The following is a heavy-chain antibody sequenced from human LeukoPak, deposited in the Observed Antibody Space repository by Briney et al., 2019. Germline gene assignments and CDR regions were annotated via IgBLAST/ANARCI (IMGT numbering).Heavy chain of an antibody. Sequence: TSETLSLTCTVSGCSISSGYYWGWIRQPPGKGLEWIGSIYHSGSTYYNPSLKSRVIISVDTSKNQFSLKLSSVTAADTAVYYCARDFGSYDAFDIWGQGTMVTVSS. CDR3: ARDFGSYDAFDI. CDR2: IYHSGST. J-gene: IGHJ3*02. CDR1: GCSISSGYY. D-gene: IGHD1-26*01. V-gene: IGHV4-38-2*02.